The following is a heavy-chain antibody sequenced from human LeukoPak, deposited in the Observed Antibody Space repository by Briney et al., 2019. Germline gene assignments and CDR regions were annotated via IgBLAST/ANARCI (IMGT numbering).Heavy chain of an antibody. V-gene: IGHV3-30*02. D-gene: IGHD6-19*01. J-gene: IGHJ3*02. CDR2: IWYDGSNK. CDR1: GFTFSSYG. Sequence: GGSLRLSCAASGFTFSSYGMHWVRQAPGKGLEWVAVIWYDGSNKYYADSVKGRFTISRDNSKNTLYLQMNSLRAEDTAVYYCAKGPAAWLVGFAAFDIWGQGTMVTVSS. CDR3: AKGPAAWLVGFAAFDI.